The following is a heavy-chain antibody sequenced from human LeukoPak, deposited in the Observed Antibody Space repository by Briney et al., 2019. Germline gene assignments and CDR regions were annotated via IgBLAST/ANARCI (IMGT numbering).Heavy chain of an antibody. V-gene: IGHV3-23*01. D-gene: IGHD6-13*01. Sequence: PGGSLRLPCAASGFTFSSYAMSWVRQAPGKGLEWVSAISGSGGSTYYADSVKGRFTISRDNSKNTLYLQMNSLRAEDTAVYYCAKSGYSSSWHRNYYYYMDVWGKGTTVTVSS. CDR3: AKSGYSSSWHRNYYYYMDV. CDR2: ISGSGGST. J-gene: IGHJ6*03. CDR1: GFTFSSYA.